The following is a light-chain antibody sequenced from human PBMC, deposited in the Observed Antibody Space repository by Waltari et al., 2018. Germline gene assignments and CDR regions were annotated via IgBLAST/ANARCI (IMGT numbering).Light chain of an antibody. Sequence: EIVMTQSPATLSVSPGERATLSCRASQSVSSNLAWYQQKPGQAPRLLIYGASTRATGIASRFSCSGSGTEFTLTISSLQSEDFAVYYCQQYNNWPPCTFGQGTKLEIK. CDR2: GAS. J-gene: IGKJ2*02. CDR1: QSVSSN. V-gene: IGKV3-15*01. CDR3: QQYNNWPPCT.